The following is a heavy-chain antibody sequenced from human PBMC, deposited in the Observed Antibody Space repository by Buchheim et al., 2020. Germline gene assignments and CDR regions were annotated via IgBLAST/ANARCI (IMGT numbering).Heavy chain of an antibody. J-gene: IGHJ4*02. CDR1: GGSISSYY. CDR2: IYYSGST. Sequence: QVQLQESGPGLVKPSETLSLTCTVSGGSISSYYWSWIRQPPGKGLEWIGYIYYSGSTYYNPSLKSRVTMSVDTSKNQFSLKLSSVTAADTAVYYCARLVAGTTDYWGQGTL. CDR3: ARLVAGTTDY. D-gene: IGHD6-19*01. V-gene: IGHV4-59*04.